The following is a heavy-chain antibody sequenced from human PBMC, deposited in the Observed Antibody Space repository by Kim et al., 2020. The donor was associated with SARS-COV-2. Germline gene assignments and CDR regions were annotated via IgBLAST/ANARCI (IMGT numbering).Heavy chain of an antibody. CDR2: INGDGRTT. CDR1: RFTSSPYW. CDR3: TSAGARVGDDSPFERDD. Sequence: GGSLRLSCAASRFTSSPYWMHWVRQAPGKGLEWVSRINGDGRTTNYADSVKGRFTISRDRDKNTLYLQMNSLRVGDTAVYDCTSAGARVGDDSPFERDDWGQGILVTVSS. V-gene: IGHV3-74*01. D-gene: IGHD1-26*01. J-gene: IGHJ4*02.